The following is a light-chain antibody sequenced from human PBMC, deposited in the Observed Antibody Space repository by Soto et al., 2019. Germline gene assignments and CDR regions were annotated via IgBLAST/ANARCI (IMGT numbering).Light chain of an antibody. J-gene: IGLJ1*01. CDR1: SSNIGSNF. V-gene: IGLV1-47*01. CDR3: ATWDDSLSGDV. Sequence: QSVLTQPPSTSGTPGQRVTISCSGSSSNIGSNFVYWYQHLPGTAPKLLIYRNTLRPSGVPDRLSGSKSGTSASLAISGLRSEDEADYYCATWDDSLSGDVFGTGTKVTVL. CDR2: RNT.